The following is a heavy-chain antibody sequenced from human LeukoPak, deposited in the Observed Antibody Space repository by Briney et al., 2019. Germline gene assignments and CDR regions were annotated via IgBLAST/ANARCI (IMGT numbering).Heavy chain of an antibody. D-gene: IGHD3-10*01. CDR2: IRDGGGST. J-gene: IGHJ6*02. CDR3: AKVPYSDYGSGRPPFMDV. V-gene: IGHV3-23*01. CDR1: GFTLSNYA. Sequence: GGSLRLSCAASGFTLSNYAMSWVRQAPGKGLEWVSTIRDGGGSTYYTDSVKGRFTISRDNSKNTLYLQMNSLRAEDTAIRYCAKVPYSDYGSGRPPFMDVWGQGTTVAVSS.